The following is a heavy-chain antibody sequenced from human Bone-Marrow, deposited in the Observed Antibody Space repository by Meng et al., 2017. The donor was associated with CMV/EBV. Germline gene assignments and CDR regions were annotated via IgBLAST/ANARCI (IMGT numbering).Heavy chain of an antibody. D-gene: IGHD3-10*01. CDR3: ARGKGKNAFDV. CDR1: GTTFSNYD. Sequence: ASVKVSCKTSGTTFSNYDMNWVRQATGQVLEWMGWMNPNSGNTGYAQKFQGRVTMIRNTSINTAYMELNSLRSEDTAVYYCARGKGKNAFDVWGQGTMVTVSS. CDR2: MNPNSGNT. J-gene: IGHJ3*01. V-gene: IGHV1-8*02.